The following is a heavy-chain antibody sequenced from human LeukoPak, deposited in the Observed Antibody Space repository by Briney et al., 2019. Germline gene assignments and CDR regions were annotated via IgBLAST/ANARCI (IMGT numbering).Heavy chain of an antibody. Sequence: GGSLRLSCAASGFTFSSYSMNWVHQAPGKGLEWVSYISSGSRTIYYADSVKGRFTISRDNAKNSLYLQMNSLRADDTAVYYCARDRSNSWSKGYWGQGTLVTVSS. V-gene: IGHV3-48*01. CDR1: GFTFSSYS. CDR2: ISSGSRTI. CDR3: ARDRSNSWSKGY. J-gene: IGHJ4*02. D-gene: IGHD6-13*01.